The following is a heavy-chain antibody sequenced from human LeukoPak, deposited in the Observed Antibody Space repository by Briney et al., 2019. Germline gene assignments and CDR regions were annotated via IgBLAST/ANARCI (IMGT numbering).Heavy chain of an antibody. V-gene: IGHV3-23*01. CDR1: GFTFSSYA. CDR3: AKFSAMVRGPIDY. J-gene: IGHJ4*02. D-gene: IGHD3-10*01. CDR2: ISGSGGST. Sequence: SGGSLRLSCAASGFTFSSYAMSWVRQAPGKGLEWVSAISGSGGSTYYADSVKGRFTISRDNSKNTLYLQMNSLRAEDTAVYYCAKFSAMVRGPIDYWGQGTLVTVSS.